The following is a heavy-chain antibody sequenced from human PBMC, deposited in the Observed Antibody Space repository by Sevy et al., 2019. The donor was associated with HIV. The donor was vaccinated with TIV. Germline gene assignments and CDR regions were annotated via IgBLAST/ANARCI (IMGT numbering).Heavy chain of an antibody. D-gene: IGHD3-22*01. J-gene: IGHJ3*01. V-gene: IGHV1-24*01. CDR2: FDPEDGET. Sequence: ASVKVSCKVSGYTLTELSMHWVRQAPGKGLEWMGGFDPEDGETIYAQKFQGRVTMTEDTSTDTAYMELSSLRSEDTAVYYCATATITMIAPSPVNPCAFDFWGQGTMVTVSS. CDR3: ATATITMIAPSPVNPCAFDF. CDR1: GYTLTELS.